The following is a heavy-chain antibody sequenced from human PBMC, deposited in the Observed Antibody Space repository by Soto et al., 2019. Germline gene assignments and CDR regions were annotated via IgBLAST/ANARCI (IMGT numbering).Heavy chain of an antibody. CDR2: IYPGDSDT. J-gene: IGHJ4*02. Sequence: GESLKISCKGSGYSFTSYWIGWVRQMPGKGLEWMGIIYPGDSDTRYSPSFQGQVTISVDKSFSTAYLQWSSLKASDTAMYYCARLAGYCSGGSCYSPDFDYWGQGTLVTVSS. CDR1: GYSFTSYW. V-gene: IGHV5-51*01. CDR3: ARLAGYCSGGSCYSPDFDY. D-gene: IGHD2-15*01.